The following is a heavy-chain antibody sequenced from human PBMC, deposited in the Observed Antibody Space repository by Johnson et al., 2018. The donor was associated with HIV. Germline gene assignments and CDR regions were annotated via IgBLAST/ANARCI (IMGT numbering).Heavy chain of an antibody. CDR3: ARDGGSSPVQGAFDI. D-gene: IGHD3-16*01. J-gene: IGHJ3*02. CDR1: GFTFSSYW. V-gene: IGHV3-7*01. CDR2: IEQDGSEK. Sequence: VQLVESGGGVVQPGRSLRLSCAASGFTFSSYWMNWVRQAPGKGLEWVANIEQDGSEKYYVDSVKGRFTISRDNAKNSLYLQMGSLTTEDMAVYYCARDGGSSPVQGAFDIWGQGTMVTVSS.